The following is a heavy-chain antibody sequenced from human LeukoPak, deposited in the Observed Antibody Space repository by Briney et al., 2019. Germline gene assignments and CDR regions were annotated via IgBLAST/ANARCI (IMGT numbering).Heavy chain of an antibody. V-gene: IGHV1-69*13. D-gene: IGHD3-22*01. Sequence: ASVKVSCKASRGTFSSYAISWVRQAPGQGLEWMGRIIPIFGTANYAQKFQGRVTITADESTSTAYMELSSLRSEDTAVYYCARGPLVSSGYNYRGYYFDYWGQGTLVTVSS. CDR2: IIPIFGTA. J-gene: IGHJ4*02. CDR3: ARGPLVSSGYNYRGYYFDY. CDR1: RGTFSSYA.